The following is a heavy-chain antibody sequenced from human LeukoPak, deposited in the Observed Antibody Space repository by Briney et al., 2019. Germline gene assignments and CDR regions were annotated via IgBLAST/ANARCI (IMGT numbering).Heavy chain of an antibody. J-gene: IGHJ4*01. CDR2: ISYDGSNK. CDR3: ARRAAAGAVDY. D-gene: IGHD6-13*01. Sequence: GGSLRLSCAASGFTFSSYAMHWVRQAPGKGLEWVAVISYDGSNKYYADSVKGRFTISRDNSKNTLYLQMNSLRAEDTAVYYCARRAAAGAVDYWGQGTPVTVSS. CDR1: GFTFSSYA. V-gene: IGHV3-30-3*01.